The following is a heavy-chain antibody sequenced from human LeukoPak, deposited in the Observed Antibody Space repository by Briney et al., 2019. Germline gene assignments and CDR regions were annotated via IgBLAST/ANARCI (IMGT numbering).Heavy chain of an antibody. D-gene: IGHD3-10*01. CDR2: ISAYNGNT. J-gene: IGHJ5*02. CDR3: ARVAEDGSGSYWFDP. CDR1: GYTFTSYG. V-gene: IGHV1-18*01. Sequence: GASVKVSCKASGYTFTSYGISWVRQAPGQGLEWMGWISAYNGNTNYAQKLQGRVTMPTDTFPSTAYLELRSLRSDDTAVYHCARVAEDGSGSYWFDPWGQGTLVTVSS.